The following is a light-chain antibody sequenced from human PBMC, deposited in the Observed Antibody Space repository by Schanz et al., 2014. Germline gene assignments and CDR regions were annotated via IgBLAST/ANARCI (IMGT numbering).Light chain of an antibody. CDR1: QSVNSN. V-gene: IGKV3-15*01. CDR2: GAS. Sequence: EIVMTQSPATLSVSPGERATLSCRASQSVNSNLAWYQQKPGLPPRLLIYGASTRATDIPARFTGSGAGTEFTLTISSLQSEDFAVYYCQQYGRSPIFTFGPGTKVDIK. CDR3: QQYGRSPIFT. J-gene: IGKJ3*01.